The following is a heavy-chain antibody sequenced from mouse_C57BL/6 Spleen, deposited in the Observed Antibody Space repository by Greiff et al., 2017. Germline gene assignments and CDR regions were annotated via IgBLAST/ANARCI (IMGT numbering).Heavy chain of an antibody. Sequence: EVQRVESGEGLVKPGGSLKLSCAASGFTFSSYAMSWVRQTPEKRLEWVAYISSGGDYIYYADTVKGRFTISRDNARNTLYLQMSSLKSEDTAMYYCTREGYSNPRGAMDYWGQGTSVTVSS. CDR1: GFTFSSYA. J-gene: IGHJ4*01. CDR2: ISSGGDYI. V-gene: IGHV5-9-1*02. D-gene: IGHD2-5*01. CDR3: TREGYSNPRGAMDY.